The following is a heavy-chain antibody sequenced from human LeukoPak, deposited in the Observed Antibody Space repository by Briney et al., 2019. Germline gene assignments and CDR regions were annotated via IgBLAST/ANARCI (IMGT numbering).Heavy chain of an antibody. CDR3: ARHDGSSWYYAFDV. J-gene: IGHJ3*01. CDR1: GGSISSYY. CDR2: IYTSGST. V-gene: IGHV4-4*07. Sequence: NPSETLSLTCTVSGGSISSYYWSWIRQPAGKGLEWIGRIYTSGSTNYNPSLKSRVTMSVDTSKNQFSLKLSSVTAADTAVYYCARHDGSSWYYAFDVWGQGTMVTVSS. D-gene: IGHD6-13*01.